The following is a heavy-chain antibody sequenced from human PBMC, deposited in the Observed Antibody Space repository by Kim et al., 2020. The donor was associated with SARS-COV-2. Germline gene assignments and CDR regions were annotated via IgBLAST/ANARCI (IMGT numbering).Heavy chain of an antibody. V-gene: IGHV3-15*01. D-gene: IGHD6-13*01. CDR3: TTSVISAAADPFDY. J-gene: IGHJ4*02. Sequence: AAPVKGRLTISRDDSKNTLYLQMNSLKTEDTAVYYCTTSVISAAADPFDYWGQGTLVTVSS.